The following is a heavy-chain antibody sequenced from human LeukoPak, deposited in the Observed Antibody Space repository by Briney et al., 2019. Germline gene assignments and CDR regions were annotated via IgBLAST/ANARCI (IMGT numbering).Heavy chain of an antibody. J-gene: IGHJ3*02. CDR2: INGDTSEI. D-gene: IGHD3-22*01. CDR1: GFTFSMSW. CDR3: TSLPLMIVVAGDAFDI. V-gene: IGHV3-7*01. Sequence: GGSLRLSCAASGFTFSMSWMTWVRQAPGKGLEWVASINGDTSEIHYVDSVKGRFTISRDNAKNTLYLQMNSLRAEDTAVYYCTSLPLMIVVAGDAFDIWGQGTMVTVSS.